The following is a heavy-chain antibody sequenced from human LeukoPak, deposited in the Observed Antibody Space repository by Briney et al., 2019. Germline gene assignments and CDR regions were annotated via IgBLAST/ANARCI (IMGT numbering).Heavy chain of an antibody. Sequence: SETLSLTCTVSGGSNYWSWIRQPPGKGLEWIGYIHSSGSPNYNPSLKSRVTISIDTSNNQFSLKLNSVTAADTAVYYCARHSNWNGGVDWFDPWGQGAQVTVSS. V-gene: IGHV4-59*08. J-gene: IGHJ5*02. CDR1: GGSNY. D-gene: IGHD1-20*01. CDR2: IHSSGSP. CDR3: ARHSNWNGGVDWFDP.